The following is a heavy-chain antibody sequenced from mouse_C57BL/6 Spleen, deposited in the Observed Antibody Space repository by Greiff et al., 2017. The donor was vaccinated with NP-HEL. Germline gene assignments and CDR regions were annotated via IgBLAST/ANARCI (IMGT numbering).Heavy chain of an antibody. V-gene: IGHV5-6*01. CDR2: ISSGGSYT. D-gene: IGHD1-1*01. J-gene: IGHJ2*01. CDR3: ARQRGSSPYYFDY. Sequence: EVKVVESGGDLVKPGGSLKLSCAASGFTFSSYGMSWVRQTPDKRLEWVATISSGGSYTYYPDSVKGRFTISRDNAKNTLYLQMRSLKSEDTAMYYCARQRGSSPYYFDYWGQGTTLTVSS. CDR1: GFTFSSYG.